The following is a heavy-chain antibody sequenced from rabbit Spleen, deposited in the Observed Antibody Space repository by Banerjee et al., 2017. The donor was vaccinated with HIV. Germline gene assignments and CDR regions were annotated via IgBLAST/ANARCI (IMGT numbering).Heavy chain of an antibody. D-gene: IGHD2-1*01. CDR1: GFTLSSYG. Sequence: EQLVESGGGLVQPGGSLKVSCKASGFTLSSYGVNWVRQAPGKGLEWIGVIYPITETTYYANWVNGRFTISTDNAQNTVDLKMTSLTAADTATYFCARSGGDIYDFKLWGQGTLVTVS. CDR3: ARSGGDIYDFKL. CDR2: IYPITETT. J-gene: IGHJ4*01. V-gene: IGHV1S21*01.